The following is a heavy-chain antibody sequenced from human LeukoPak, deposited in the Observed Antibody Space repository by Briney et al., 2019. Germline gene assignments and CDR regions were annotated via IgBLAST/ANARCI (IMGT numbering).Heavy chain of an antibody. V-gene: IGHV4-59*01. J-gene: IGHJ4*02. Sequence: SETLSLTCTVSGGSISSYYWSWIRQPPGKGLEWIGYIYYSGSTNYNPSLKSRVTISVDTSKNQFSLKLSSVTAADTAVYYCARTRFGELSGFDYWGQGTLVTVSS. CDR2: IYYSGST. D-gene: IGHD3-10*01. CDR1: GGSISSYY. CDR3: ARTRFGELSGFDY.